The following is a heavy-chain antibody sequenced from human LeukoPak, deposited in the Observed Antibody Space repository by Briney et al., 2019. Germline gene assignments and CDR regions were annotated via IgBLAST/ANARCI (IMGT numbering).Heavy chain of an antibody. CDR2: ISSSSSTI. J-gene: IGHJ4*02. CDR3: ARDKGGFYVPFDY. V-gene: IGHV3-48*04. D-gene: IGHD5/OR15-5a*01. CDR1: GFTFSSYS. Sequence: PGGSLRLSCAASGFTFSSYSMNWVRQAPGKGLEWVSYISSSSSTIYYADPVKGRFTISRDNAKNSLYLQMNSLRAEDTAVYYCARDKGGFYVPFDYWGRGTLVTVSS.